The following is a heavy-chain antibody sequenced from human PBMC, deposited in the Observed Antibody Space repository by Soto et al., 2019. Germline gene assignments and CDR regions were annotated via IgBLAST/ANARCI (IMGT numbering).Heavy chain of an antibody. CDR2: IYYSDST. V-gene: IGHV4-59*08. D-gene: IGHD2-15*01. CDR1: GGSLSSYY. J-gene: IGHJ6*02. CDR3: ARHLTYCSAGSCYSDFPYYGMDV. Sequence: SETLSLTCTVSGGSLSSYYWNWIRQSPGKGLENLGYIYYSDSTYYNPSLKSRVTISVDTSKNQFSLKLSSVTAADTAVYYCARHLTYCSAGSCYSDFPYYGMDVWGQGTTVTVSS.